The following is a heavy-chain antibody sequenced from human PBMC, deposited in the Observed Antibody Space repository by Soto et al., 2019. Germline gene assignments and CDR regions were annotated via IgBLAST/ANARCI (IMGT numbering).Heavy chain of an antibody. CDR1: GFAFSSYA. J-gene: IGHJ4*02. V-gene: IGHV3-30-3*01. CDR3: ARDLSGSGD. CDR2: ISCDGSNK. Sequence: QVQLVESGGGLVQPGRSLRLSCAASGFAFSSYAMHWVRQAPGKGLEWVAVISCDGSNKYYADSVKGRFTISRDNSKNTLDLRMNSRRAEDTAVYYCARDLSGSGDWGRGTLVTVPS. D-gene: IGHD3-10*01.